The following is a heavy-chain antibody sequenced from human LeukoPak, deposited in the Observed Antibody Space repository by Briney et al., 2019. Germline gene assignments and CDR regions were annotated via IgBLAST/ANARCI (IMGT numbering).Heavy chain of an antibody. V-gene: IGHV3-11*01. CDR1: GFTFSDYY. CDR3: ARGPVDSLNWFDP. Sequence: GGSLRLSCAASGFTFSDYYMSWIRQAPGKVLEWVSYISSSGSTIYYADSVKGRFTISRDNAKNSLYLQMNSLRAEDTAVYYCARGPVDSLNWFDPWGQGTLVTVSS. CDR2: ISSSGSTI. J-gene: IGHJ5*02. D-gene: IGHD5-12*01.